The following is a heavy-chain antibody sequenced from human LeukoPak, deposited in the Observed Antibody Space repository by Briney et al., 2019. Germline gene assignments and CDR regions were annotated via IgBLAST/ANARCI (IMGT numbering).Heavy chain of an antibody. J-gene: IGHJ4*02. CDR3: ARDYYDSSGYYFDY. V-gene: IGHV3-30-3*01. CDR2: ISYDGSNK. D-gene: IGHD3-22*01. Sequence: GGSLRLSCAASGFTFRSYAMHGVRQAPGKGGEGVAVISYDGSNKYYADSVKGRFTISRDNSKNTLYLQMNSLRAEDTAVYYCARDYYDSSGYYFDYWGQGTLVTVSS. CDR1: GFTFRSYA.